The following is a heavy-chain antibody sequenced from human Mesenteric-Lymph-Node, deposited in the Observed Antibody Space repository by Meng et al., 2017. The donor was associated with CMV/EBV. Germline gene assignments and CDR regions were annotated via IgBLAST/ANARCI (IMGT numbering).Heavy chain of an antibody. CDR3: ARPYNWNTNWFDP. CDR2: IDSDGRST. CDR1: GFTFSCSW. Sequence: CAASGFTFSCSWIPWVRQPPGKGLVWVSRIDSDGRSTTYADSVEGRFTVSRDNAKNTLYLQMNSLRAEDTAVYYCARPYNWNTNWFDPWGQGTLVTVSS. V-gene: IGHV3-74*01. D-gene: IGHD1/OR15-1a*01. J-gene: IGHJ5*02.